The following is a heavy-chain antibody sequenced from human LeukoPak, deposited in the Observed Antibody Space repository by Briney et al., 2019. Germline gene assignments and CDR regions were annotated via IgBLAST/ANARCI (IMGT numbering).Heavy chain of an antibody. V-gene: IGHV3-30*04. J-gene: IGHJ4*02. CDR1: GFTFSSYA. Sequence: GGSLRLSCAASGFTFSSYAMHWARQAPGKGLEWVAVISYDGSNKYYADSVKGRFTISRDNSKNTLYLQMNSLRAEDTAVYYCARDISPDYYDSSGYFDYWGQGTLVTVSS. D-gene: IGHD3-22*01. CDR3: ARDISPDYYDSSGYFDY. CDR2: ISYDGSNK.